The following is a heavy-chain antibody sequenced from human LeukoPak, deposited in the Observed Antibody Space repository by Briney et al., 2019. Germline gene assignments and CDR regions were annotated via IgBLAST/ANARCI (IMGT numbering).Heavy chain of an antibody. CDR1: GGTFSSYA. D-gene: IGHD6-13*01. Sequence: GSSVKVSCKASGGTFSSYAISWVRQAPGQGLEWMGKIIPILGIANYAQKFQGRVTITADKSTSTAYMELRSLRSDDTAVYYCARDRRAAAALFDYWGQGTLVTVSS. CDR2: IIPILGIA. V-gene: IGHV1-69*04. CDR3: ARDRRAAAALFDY. J-gene: IGHJ4*02.